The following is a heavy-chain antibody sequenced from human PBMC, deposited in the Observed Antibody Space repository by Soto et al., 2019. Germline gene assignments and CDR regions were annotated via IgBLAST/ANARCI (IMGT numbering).Heavy chain of an antibody. CDR1: GFTFSGYA. CDR3: AKFGDLWFGELLRGFDY. V-gene: IGHV3-23*01. J-gene: IGHJ4*02. Sequence: EVQLLESGGGLVQPGGSLRLSCAASGFTFSGYAMSWVRQAPGKGLEWVSAISGSGGSTYYADSVKGRFTISRDNSKNTLYLQMNSLRAEDTAVYYCAKFGDLWFGELLRGFDYWGQGTLVTVSS. CDR2: ISGSGGST. D-gene: IGHD3-10*01.